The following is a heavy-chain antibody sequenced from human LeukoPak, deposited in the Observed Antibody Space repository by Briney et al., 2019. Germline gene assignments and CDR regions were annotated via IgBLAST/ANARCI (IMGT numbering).Heavy chain of an antibody. Sequence: GGSLRLSCAASGFTFSSYSMNWVRQAPGKGLEWVSSISSDSNYIYYADSLKGRFTISRDNAKNSLYLQMISLRAEDTAVYYCARVAFGLYVMDVWGQGTTVTVSS. CDR3: ARVAFGLYVMDV. J-gene: IGHJ6*02. CDR1: GFTFSSYS. V-gene: IGHV3-21*01. CDR2: ISSDSNYI. D-gene: IGHD3/OR15-3a*01.